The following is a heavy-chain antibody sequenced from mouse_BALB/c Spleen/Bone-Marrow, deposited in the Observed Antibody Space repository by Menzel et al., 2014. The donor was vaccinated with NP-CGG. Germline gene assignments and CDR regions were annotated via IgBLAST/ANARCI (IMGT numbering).Heavy chain of an antibody. Sequence: QVQLKESGPELVKPGASVKISCKASGYAFSSSWMNWVKQRPGQGLEWIGRIYPGDGDTNYNGKFKGRATLTADKSSSTAYMQLSSLTSVDSAFYFCASDYPVYWGQGTTLTVSS. D-gene: IGHD1-1*02. CDR2: IYPGDGDT. CDR1: GYAFSSSW. V-gene: IGHV1-82*01. CDR3: ASDYPVY. J-gene: IGHJ2*01.